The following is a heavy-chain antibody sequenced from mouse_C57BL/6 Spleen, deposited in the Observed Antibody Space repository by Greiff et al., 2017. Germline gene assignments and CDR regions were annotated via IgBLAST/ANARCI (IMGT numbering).Heavy chain of an antibody. J-gene: IGHJ4*01. CDR1: GYSITSGYY. D-gene: IGHD1-1*01. Sequence: EVQLQESGPGLVKPSQSLSLTCSVTGYSITSGYYWNWIRQFPGNKLEWMGYISYDGSNNYNPSLKNRISITRDTSKNQFFLKLNSVTTEDTATYYCARERDYYGSSYDAMDYWGQGTSVTVSS. CDR2: ISYDGSN. V-gene: IGHV3-6*01. CDR3: ARERDYYGSSYDAMDY.